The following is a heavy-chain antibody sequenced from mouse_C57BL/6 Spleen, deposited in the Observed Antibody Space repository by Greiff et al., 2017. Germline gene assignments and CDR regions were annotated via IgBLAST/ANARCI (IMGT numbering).Heavy chain of an antibody. Sequence: QVQLQQPGTELVKPGASVKLSCKASGYTFTSYGMHWVKQRPGQGLEWIGKINPSDGGTNYNEKFKSKATLTVDKSSSTAYMQLSSLTSEDAAVYYCARGDYVGDFDVWGTGTTVTVSS. CDR1: GYTFTSYG. CDR3: ARGDYVGDFDV. CDR2: INPSDGGT. V-gene: IGHV1-53*01. D-gene: IGHD1-1*01. J-gene: IGHJ1*03.